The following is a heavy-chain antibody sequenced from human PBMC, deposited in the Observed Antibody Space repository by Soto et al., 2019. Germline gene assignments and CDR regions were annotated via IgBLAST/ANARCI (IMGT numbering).Heavy chain of an antibody. CDR2: IYYSGSTS. V-gene: IGHV4-31*03. CDR1: GGSISSAAYY. J-gene: IGHJ5*02. Sequence: QVQLQESGPGLVKPSQTLSLTCTVSGGSISSAAYYWSWIRQHPGKGLEWIGYIYYSGSTSYYNPSLESRVTISVDTSKNQFSLKLSSVTAADTAVYYCARDMGYYGGYNWFDPWGQGTLVTVSS. CDR3: ARDMGYYGGYNWFDP. D-gene: IGHD3-3*01.